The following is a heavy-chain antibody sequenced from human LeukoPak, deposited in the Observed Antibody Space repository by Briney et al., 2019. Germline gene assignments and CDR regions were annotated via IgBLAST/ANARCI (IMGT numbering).Heavy chain of an antibody. CDR2: IYYSGSI. CDR3: ARLRTGAHFDY. D-gene: IGHD3/OR15-3a*01. Sequence: SETLSLTCTVSGGSISSYYWSWIRQPPGKGLEWIGSIYYSGSIYYNPSLKSRVTISVDTSKNQFSLKLSSVTAADTAVYYCARLRTGAHFDYWGQGTLVTVSS. CDR1: GGSISSYY. J-gene: IGHJ4*02. V-gene: IGHV4-39*01.